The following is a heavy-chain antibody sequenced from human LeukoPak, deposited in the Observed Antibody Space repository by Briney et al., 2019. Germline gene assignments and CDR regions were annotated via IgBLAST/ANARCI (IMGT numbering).Heavy chain of an antibody. Sequence: AGGSLRLSCAASGFTVSSNYMSWVRQAPGKGLEWVSVIYSGGSTYYADSVKGRFTISRHNSKNTLYLQMNSLRAEDTAVYYCARNGASSGYYYGYYFDYWGQETLVTVSS. CDR1: GFTVSSNY. CDR3: ARNGASSGYYYGYYFDY. CDR2: IYSGGST. V-gene: IGHV3-53*04. D-gene: IGHD3-22*01. J-gene: IGHJ4*02.